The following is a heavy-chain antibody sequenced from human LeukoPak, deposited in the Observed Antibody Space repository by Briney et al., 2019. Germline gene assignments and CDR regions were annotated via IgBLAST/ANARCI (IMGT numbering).Heavy chain of an antibody. CDR1: GFTFSSYS. Sequence: GGSLRLSCAASGFTFSSYSMNWVRQAPGKGLEWVSAISGSGGSTYYADSVKGRFTISRDNSKNTLYLQMNSLRAEDTAVYYCAKGGSLSPYGGSYYYFDYWGQGTLVTVSS. J-gene: IGHJ4*02. V-gene: IGHV3-23*01. CDR3: AKGGSLSPYGGSYYYFDY. D-gene: IGHD1-26*01. CDR2: ISGSGGST.